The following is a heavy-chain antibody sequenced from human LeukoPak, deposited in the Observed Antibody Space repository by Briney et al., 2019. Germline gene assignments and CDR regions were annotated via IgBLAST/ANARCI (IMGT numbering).Heavy chain of an antibody. J-gene: IGHJ4*02. Sequence: VASVKVSCKASGGTFSSYAISWVRQAPGQGLEWMGGIIPIFGTANYAQKFQGRVTMTEDTSTDTAYMELRSLRSDDTAVHYCARGGRRMITFGGVIVIPDFDYWGQGTLVTVSS. V-gene: IGHV1-69*06. D-gene: IGHD3-16*02. CDR3: ARGGRRMITFGGVIVIPDFDY. CDR1: GGTFSSYA. CDR2: IIPIFGTA.